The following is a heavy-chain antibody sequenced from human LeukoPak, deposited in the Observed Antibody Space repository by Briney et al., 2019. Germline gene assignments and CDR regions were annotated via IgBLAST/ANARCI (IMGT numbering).Heavy chain of an antibody. CDR3: AKSREEIRGLDAFDI. CDR2: INHSGST. CDR1: GGSFSGYY. J-gene: IGHJ3*02. V-gene: IGHV4-34*01. D-gene: IGHD5-24*01. Sequence: SETLSLTCAVYGGSFSGYYWSWIRQPPGKGLEWIGEINHSGSTNYNPSLKSRVTISVDTSKNQFSLKLSSVTAADTAVYYCAKSREEIRGLDAFDIWGQGTMVTVSS.